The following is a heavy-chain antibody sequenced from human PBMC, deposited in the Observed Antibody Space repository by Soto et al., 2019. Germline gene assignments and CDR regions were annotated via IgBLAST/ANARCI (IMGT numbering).Heavy chain of an antibody. CDR2: ISGSGGST. J-gene: IGHJ4*02. D-gene: IGHD5-12*01. V-gene: IGHV3-23*01. CDR3: AKSGWLETEPFDY. CDR1: GFTFSSYA. Sequence: EVQLLESGGGLVQPGGSLRLSCAASGFTFSSYAMSWVRQAPGKGLEWVAAISGSGGSTYYADSVKDRFTLSSDKSKNTMYLQMHSRRAEDTAVYDCAKSGWLETEPFDYWGQGTLVTVSS.